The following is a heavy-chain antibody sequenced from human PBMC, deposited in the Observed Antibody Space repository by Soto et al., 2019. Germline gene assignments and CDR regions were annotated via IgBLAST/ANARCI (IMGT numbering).Heavy chain of an antibody. V-gene: IGHV1-2*02. CDR3: ARGTFSSSSSYYYYYGMDV. D-gene: IGHD6-6*01. CDR2: INPNSGGT. CDR1: GYTFTGYY. J-gene: IGHJ6*02. Sequence: ASVKASCKASGYTFTGYYMHWVRQAPGQGLEWMGWINPNSGGTNYAQKFQGRVTMTRDTSISTAYMELSRLRSDDTAVYYCARGTFSSSSSYYYYYGMDVWGQGTTVTVSS.